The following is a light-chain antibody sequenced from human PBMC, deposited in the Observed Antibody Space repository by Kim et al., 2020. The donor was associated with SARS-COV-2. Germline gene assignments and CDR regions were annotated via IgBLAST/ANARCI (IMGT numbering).Light chain of an antibody. J-gene: IGKJ1*01. CDR1: QSVSSSY. CDR2: GAS. V-gene: IGKV3-20*01. CDR3: QQYGNSPQT. Sequence: SPGERATLSCRASQSVSSSYLAWYQQKPGKAPRLLIYGASSRATGIPDRFSGSGSGTDFILTISRLEPEDFAVYYCQQYGNSPQTFGQGTKVDIK.